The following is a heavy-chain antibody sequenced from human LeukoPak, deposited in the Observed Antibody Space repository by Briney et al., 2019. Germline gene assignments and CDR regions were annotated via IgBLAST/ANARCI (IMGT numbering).Heavy chain of an antibody. D-gene: IGHD5-18*01. CDR1: VDTLCLNV. CDR2: ICCNGLGT. J-gene: IGHJ1*01. CDR3: ARDANHLRSYGYLIPIDS. V-gene: IGHV3-48*03. Sequence: GGSQRLSCAPSVDTLCLNVMKDVRQAPGEGVEWVASICCNGLGTYYTHCVRGSFNISRENYRNTLSLHMKSLRIEDTAFYYCARDANHLRSYGYLIPIDSWGQGTLVTVSS.